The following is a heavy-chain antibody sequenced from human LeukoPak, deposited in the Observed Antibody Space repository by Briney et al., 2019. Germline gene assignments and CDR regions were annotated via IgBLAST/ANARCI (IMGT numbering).Heavy chain of an antibody. D-gene: IGHD3-10*01. V-gene: IGHV1-24*01. CDR1: GYTLTELS. CDR2: FDPEDGET. CDR3: ATGEGFGFGELLPSYYFDY. Sequence: ASVKVSCKVSGYTLTELSMHWVRQAPGKGLEWMGGFDPEDGETIYAQKFQGGVTMTEDTSTDTAYMELSSLRSEDTAVYYCATGEGFGFGELLPSYYFDYWGQGTLVTVSS. J-gene: IGHJ4*02.